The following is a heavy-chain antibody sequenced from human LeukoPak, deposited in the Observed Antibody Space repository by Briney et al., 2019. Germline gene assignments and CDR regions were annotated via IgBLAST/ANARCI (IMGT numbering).Heavy chain of an antibody. J-gene: IGHJ5*02. D-gene: IGHD3-3*01. V-gene: IGHV3-21*01. CDR3: AREGFSPNWFDP. Sequence: TGGSLRLSCAASGLTFSSYSMNWVRQAPGKGLEWVSSISSSSSYIYYADSVKGRFTISRDNAKNSLYLQMNSLRAEDTAVYYCAREGFSPNWFDPWGQGTLVTVSS. CDR2: ISSSSSYI. CDR1: GLTFSSYS.